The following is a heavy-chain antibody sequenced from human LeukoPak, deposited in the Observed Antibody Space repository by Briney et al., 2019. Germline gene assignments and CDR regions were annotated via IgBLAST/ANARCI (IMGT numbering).Heavy chain of an antibody. CDR3: ARQHYSNYGGYYGMDV. CDR1: GGSISSSNW. Sequence: SGTLSLTCAVSGGSISSSNWWSWVRQPPGKGLEWIGEIYHSGSTNYNPSLKGRVTIPVDKSKNQFSLKLSSVTAADTAVYYCARQHYSNYGGYYGMDVWGQGTTVTVSS. CDR2: IYHSGST. J-gene: IGHJ6*02. V-gene: IGHV4-4*02. D-gene: IGHD4-11*01.